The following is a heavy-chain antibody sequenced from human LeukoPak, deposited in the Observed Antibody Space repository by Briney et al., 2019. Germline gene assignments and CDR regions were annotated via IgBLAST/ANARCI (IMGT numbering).Heavy chain of an antibody. CDR1: GFTFSSYS. J-gene: IGHJ3*02. CDR2: ISSSSSYI. V-gene: IGHV3-21*01. D-gene: IGHD3-22*01. CDR3: ARELGGGETYYYDSSGYPEGALDI. Sequence: GGSLRLSCAASGFTFSSYSMNWVRQAPGKGLEWVSSISSSSSYIYYAGSVKGRFTISRDNAKNSLYLQMNSLRAEDTAVYYCARELGGGETYYYDSSGYPEGALDIWGQGTMVTVSS.